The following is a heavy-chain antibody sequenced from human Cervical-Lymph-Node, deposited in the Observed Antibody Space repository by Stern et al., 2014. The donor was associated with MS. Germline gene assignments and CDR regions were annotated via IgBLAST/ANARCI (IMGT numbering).Heavy chain of an antibody. D-gene: IGHD2-21*02. CDR1: GGTFSDSA. CDR3: ARGAYCGGDCYWGWFDS. V-gene: IGHV1-69*01. CDR2: IIPLFGAA. J-gene: IGHJ5*01. Sequence: QLVESAAEVRRPVSSVKVSCKSSGGTFSDSAFSWVRQAPGQGLEVVCGIIPLFGAADYAQKFQGRVTVTADEATVTAYMELSSLTSEDTAIYYCARGAYCGGDCYWGWFDSWGQGTLVIVSS.